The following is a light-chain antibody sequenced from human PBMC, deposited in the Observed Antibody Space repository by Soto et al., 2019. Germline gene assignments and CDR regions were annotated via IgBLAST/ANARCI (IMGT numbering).Light chain of an antibody. CDR1: QSVSSSY. CDR3: QQYHSSPLT. CDR2: GAS. Sequence: EIVLTQSPGTLSLSPGERATLSCRASQSVSSSYLSWYQQKPGQAPRLVIYGASSRATGIPDRFSGSGSGTEFTLTISRLEPEDFALYYCQQYHSSPLTFGQGTKVDIK. V-gene: IGKV3-20*01. J-gene: IGKJ1*01.